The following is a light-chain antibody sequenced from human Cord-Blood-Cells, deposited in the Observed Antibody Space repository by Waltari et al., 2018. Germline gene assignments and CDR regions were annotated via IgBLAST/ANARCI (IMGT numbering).Light chain of an antibody. J-gene: IGKJ1*01. CDR3: QQYNSYSRT. Sequence: DIQMTQSPSTLSASAGDRVTITCRASQSISSWLAWYQQNPGKAPKLLIYKASSLESGVPSRFSGSGSGTEFTLTISSLQPDDFATYYCQQYNSYSRTFGQGTKVEIK. CDR1: QSISSW. V-gene: IGKV1-5*03. CDR2: KAS.